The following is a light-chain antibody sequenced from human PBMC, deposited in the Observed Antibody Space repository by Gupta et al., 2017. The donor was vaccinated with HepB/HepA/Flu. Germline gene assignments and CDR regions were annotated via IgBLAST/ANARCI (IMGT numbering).Light chain of an antibody. V-gene: IGLV2-8*01. J-gene: IGLJ2*01. Sequence: QSALTQPPSASGSPGQSVTISCTGTSSDVGGYNHVPWYQQHPGTAPKLMIFEVNQRPSGVAGRFSGSTAGNTASLTVSGVQADEEANYYCSSYAGSNNVVFGGGTKLTVL. CDR1: SSDVGGYNH. CDR2: EVN. CDR3: SSYAGSNNVV.